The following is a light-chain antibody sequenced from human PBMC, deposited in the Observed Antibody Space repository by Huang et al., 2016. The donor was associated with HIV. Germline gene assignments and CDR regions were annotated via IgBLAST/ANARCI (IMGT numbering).Light chain of an antibody. CDR3: QQYGSSPAT. Sequence: EIVLTQSPGTLSLSPGERATRSCRSSQSVSSSYLAWYKQKPGQAPRLLIYGASSRATGIPDRFSGSGSGTDFTLTISRLEPEDFAVYYCQQYGSSPATFGQGTKVEIK. CDR2: GAS. CDR1: QSVSSSY. J-gene: IGKJ1*01. V-gene: IGKV3-20*01.